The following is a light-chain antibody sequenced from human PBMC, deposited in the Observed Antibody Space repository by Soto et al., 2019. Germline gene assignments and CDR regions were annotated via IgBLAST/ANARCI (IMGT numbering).Light chain of an antibody. Sequence: DIQMTQSPSSLSASVGDTVTITCRASQRIGRLLSWYQQQPGKVPKLLIYDGFTLQGGVPSRFSGSGSGTDFTLTIGSLQPEDFTTYYCQQTDRPPFTFGPGTKVDVK. V-gene: IGKV1-39*01. CDR2: DGF. CDR3: QQTDRPPFT. J-gene: IGKJ3*01. CDR1: QRIGRL.